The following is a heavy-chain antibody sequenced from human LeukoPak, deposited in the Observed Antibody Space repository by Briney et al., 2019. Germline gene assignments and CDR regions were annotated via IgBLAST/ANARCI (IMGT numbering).Heavy chain of an antibody. D-gene: IGHD3-22*01. CDR1: GGSISTSNYY. J-gene: IGHJ5*02. Sequence: SETLSLTCTVSGGSISTSNYYWGWIRQPPGKGLEWIGEINHSGSTNYNPSLKSRVTISVDTSKNQFSLKLSSVTAADTAVYYCFGDDSSGWNWFDPWGQGTLVTVSS. CDR2: INHSGST. V-gene: IGHV4-39*07. CDR3: FGDDSSGWNWFDP.